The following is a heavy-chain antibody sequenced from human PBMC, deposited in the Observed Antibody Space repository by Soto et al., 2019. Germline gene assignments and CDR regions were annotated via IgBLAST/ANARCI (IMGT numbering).Heavy chain of an antibody. CDR3: ARANYDILTGYSDY. CDR2: ISNNGSTI. D-gene: IGHD3-9*01. V-gene: IGHV3-11*01. Sequence: GGSLRLSCAASGFTFSDFYMTWIRQAPGKGLEWLSYISNNGSTIYYSDSVKGRFTISRDNAKKSLYLQMNSLRAEDTAIYYCARANYDILTGYSDYWGQGTLVTVSS. CDR1: GFTFSDFY. J-gene: IGHJ4*02.